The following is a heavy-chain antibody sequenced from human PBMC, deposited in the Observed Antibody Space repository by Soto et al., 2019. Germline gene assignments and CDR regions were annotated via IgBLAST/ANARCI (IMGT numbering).Heavy chain of an antibody. CDR1: GFTFSSYG. Sequence: GGSLRLSCAASGFTFSSYGMHWVRQAPGKGLEWVAVIWYDGSNKYYADSVKGRFTISRDNSKNTLYLQMNSLRAEDTAVYYCARDFFYDSSGYSYYYYYGMDVWGQGTTVTVSS. D-gene: IGHD3-22*01. J-gene: IGHJ6*02. CDR3: ARDFFYDSSGYSYYYYYGMDV. V-gene: IGHV3-33*01. CDR2: IWYDGSNK.